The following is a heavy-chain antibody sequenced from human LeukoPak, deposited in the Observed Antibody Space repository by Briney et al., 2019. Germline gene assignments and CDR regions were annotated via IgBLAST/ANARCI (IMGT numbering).Heavy chain of an antibody. D-gene: IGHD2-2*01. CDR3: ARGGHCSSTSCYDGGDY. V-gene: IGHV5-51*01. CDR1: GYSFTSYW. Sequence: GESLKISCKGSGYSFTSYWIGWVRQMPGKGLEWMGIIYPGDSDTRYSPSFQGQVTISADKSISTAYLQWSSLKASDTAMYYCARGGHCSSTSCYDGGDYWGQGTLVTVSS. J-gene: IGHJ4*02. CDR2: IYPGDSDT.